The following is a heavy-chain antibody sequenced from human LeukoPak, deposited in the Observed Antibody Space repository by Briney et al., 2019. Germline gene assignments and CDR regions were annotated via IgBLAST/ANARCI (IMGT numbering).Heavy chain of an antibody. CDR3: AREVGYCSSTSCPAGSSGYHPLGY. CDR1: GYTFSDYA. D-gene: IGHD2-2*01. V-gene: IGHV1-3*01. CDR2: INAGNGDT. Sequence: ASVKVSCKASGYTFSDYAMHWVRQAPGQRLEWMGWINAGNGDTKYSQKFQGRVTITWDTSASTVHMELSSLRSEDTAVYYCAREVGYCSSTSCPAGSSGYHPLGYWGQGTLVTVSS. J-gene: IGHJ4*02.